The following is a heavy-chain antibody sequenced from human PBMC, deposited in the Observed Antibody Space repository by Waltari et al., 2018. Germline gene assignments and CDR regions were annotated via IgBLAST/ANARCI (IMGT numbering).Heavy chain of an antibody. Sequence: VQLVQSGAEVKKPGESLKISCKGSGYSFTDYWIFWVRQMPGEGLEWMGIIYPRDSDTRYSPSFQGQVTISADKSISTAYLQWSSLKASDTAMYYCARPPVPAATTDFDYWGQGTLVTVSS. CDR2: IYPRDSDT. V-gene: IGHV5-51*01. J-gene: IGHJ4*02. CDR1: GYSFTDYW. D-gene: IGHD2-2*01. CDR3: ARPPVPAATTDFDY.